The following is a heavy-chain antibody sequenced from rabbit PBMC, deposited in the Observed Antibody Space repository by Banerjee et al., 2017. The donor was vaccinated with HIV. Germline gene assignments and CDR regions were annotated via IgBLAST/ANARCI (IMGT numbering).Heavy chain of an antibody. CDR2: IYTGSSGST. Sequence: QSLEESGGDLVKPGASLTLTCTASGFDFSSTYYMCWVRQAPGKGLEWIGCIYTGSSGSTYYSSCAKGRFTISKTSSTTVTLQMTSLTAADTATYFCARDGCSGYALNLWGPGTLVTVS. D-gene: IGHD1-1*01. CDR1: GFDFSSTYY. J-gene: IGHJ4*01. CDR3: ARDGCSGYALNL. V-gene: IGHV1S40*01.